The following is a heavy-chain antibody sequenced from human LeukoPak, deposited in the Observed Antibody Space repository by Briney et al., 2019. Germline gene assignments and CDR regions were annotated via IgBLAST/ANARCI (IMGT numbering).Heavy chain of an antibody. V-gene: IGHV4-39*01. CDR3: ARQSSGYYYGWFDP. CDR1: GGSILDSTYY. CDR2: IFYTGNT. J-gene: IGHJ5*02. D-gene: IGHD3-22*01. Sequence: PSETLSLTCTVSGGSILDSTYYWAWIRQPPGEGLEWIATIFYTGNTHYNPSLKSRVTMSVDTVKNQFSLNLNSVTAADTAVYYCARQSSGYYYGWFDPWGQGTLVTVSS.